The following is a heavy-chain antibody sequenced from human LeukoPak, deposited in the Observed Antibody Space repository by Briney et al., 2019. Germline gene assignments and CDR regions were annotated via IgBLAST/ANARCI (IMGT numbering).Heavy chain of an antibody. Sequence: GGSLRLSCAASGFTFDDYAMHWVRQAPGKGLEWVLGISWNSGSIGYADSVKGRFTISRDNAKNSLYLQMNSLRAEDTALYYCAKDYGGNWAFDYWGQGTLVTVSS. CDR2: ISWNSGSI. V-gene: IGHV3-9*01. D-gene: IGHD4-23*01. CDR1: GFTFDDYA. J-gene: IGHJ4*02. CDR3: AKDYGGNWAFDY.